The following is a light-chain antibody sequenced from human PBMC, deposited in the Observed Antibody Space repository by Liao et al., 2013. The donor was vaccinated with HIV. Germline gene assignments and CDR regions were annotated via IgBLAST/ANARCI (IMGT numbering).Light chain of an antibody. Sequence: SYELTQSPSVSVSPGQTASITCSGDKLGDKYVCWYQQKPGQSPVLVIYQDAKRPSGIPERFSGSNSGNTAILSIRGTQAMDEADYYCQAWDSSTFWVFGGGTKLTVL. J-gene: IGLJ3*02. CDR1: KLGDKY. CDR2: QDA. V-gene: IGLV3-1*01. CDR3: QAWDSSTFWV.